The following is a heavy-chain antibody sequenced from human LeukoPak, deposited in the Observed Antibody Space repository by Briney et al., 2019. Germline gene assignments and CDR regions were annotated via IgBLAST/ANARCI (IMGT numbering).Heavy chain of an antibody. CDR3: AKGYCTNGVCYGFDY. CDR2: IIPIFGTA. Sequence: SVKVSCKASGGTFTSYAISWVRQAPGQGLEWMGGIIPIFGTANYAQKFQGRVTITADKSTSTAYMELSSLRSEDTAVYYCAKGYCTNGVCYGFDYWGQGTLVTVSS. J-gene: IGHJ4*02. D-gene: IGHD2-8*01. CDR1: GGTFTSYA. V-gene: IGHV1-69*06.